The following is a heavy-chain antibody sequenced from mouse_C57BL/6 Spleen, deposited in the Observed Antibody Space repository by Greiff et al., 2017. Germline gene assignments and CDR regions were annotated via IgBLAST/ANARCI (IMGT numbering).Heavy chain of an antibody. Sequence: EVKVVESEGGLVQPGSSMKLSCTASGFTFSDYYMAWVRQVPEKGLEWVANINYDGSSTYYLDSLKSRFIISRDKAKNILYLQMSSLKSEDTATYYWARRCGNWYIDVWGTGTTVTVSS. CDR2: INYDGSST. CDR1: GFTFSDYY. D-gene: IGHD1-1*02. J-gene: IGHJ1*03. V-gene: IGHV5-16*01. CDR3: ARRCGNWYIDV.